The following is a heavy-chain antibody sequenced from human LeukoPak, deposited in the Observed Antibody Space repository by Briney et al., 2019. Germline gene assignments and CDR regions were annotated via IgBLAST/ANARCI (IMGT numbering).Heavy chain of an antibody. CDR1: GFTFSSYW. J-gene: IGHJ4*02. D-gene: IGHD3-22*01. V-gene: IGHV3-74*01. CDR3: ATVADSSGYYYLDY. Sequence: GGSLRLSCAASGFTFSSYWMLWVRQAPGKGPVWVSRINSDGSSTSYADSVKGRFTISRENAKNTLYLQMNSPRAEDTAVYYCATVADSSGYYYLDYWGQGTLVTVSS. CDR2: INSDGSST.